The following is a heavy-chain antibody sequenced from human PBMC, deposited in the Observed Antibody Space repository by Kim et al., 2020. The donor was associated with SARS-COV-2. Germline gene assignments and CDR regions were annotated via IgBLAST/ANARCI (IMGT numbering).Heavy chain of an antibody. CDR3: ASTDYYYYAMDV. V-gene: IGHV3-74*01. J-gene: IGHJ6*02. Sequence: SYADSVKGRFTISRDNAKNTVYLQMNSLRAEDTAVYYCASTDYYYYAMDVWGQGTTVTVSS.